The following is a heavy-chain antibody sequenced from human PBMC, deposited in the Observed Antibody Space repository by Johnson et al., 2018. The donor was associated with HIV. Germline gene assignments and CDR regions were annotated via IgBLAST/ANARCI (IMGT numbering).Heavy chain of an antibody. D-gene: IGHD6-13*01. CDR2: IGISGNT. V-gene: IGHV3-13*01. CDR3: ARDGESQQLPLGDAFDV. Sequence: EVQLVESGGGLVQPGGSLRLSCAASEFTFSAHDMHWVRQTAGKGLEWVSGIGISGNTNYPGSVKGRFTISRENVKNFVYLQMSSLKVEDTAMYYCARDGESQQLPLGDAFDVWGQGTMVIVSS. CDR1: EFTFSAHD. J-gene: IGHJ3*01.